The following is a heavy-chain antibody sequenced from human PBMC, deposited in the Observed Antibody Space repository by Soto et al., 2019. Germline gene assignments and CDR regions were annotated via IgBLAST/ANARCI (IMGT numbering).Heavy chain of an antibody. V-gene: IGHV4-34*01. CDR3: ARMRFGGLGWFDP. J-gene: IGHJ5*02. CDR1: GGSFSGYY. CDR2: INHSGST. D-gene: IGHD3-10*01. Sequence: SETLSLICAVYGGSFSGYYWIWIRQPPGKGLEWIGEINHSGSTNYNPSLKSRVTISVDTSKNQFSLKLSSVTAADTAVYYCARMRFGGLGWFDPWGQGTLVTVSS.